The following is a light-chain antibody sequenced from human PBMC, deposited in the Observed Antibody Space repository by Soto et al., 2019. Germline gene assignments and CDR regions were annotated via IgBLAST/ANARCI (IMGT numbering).Light chain of an antibody. Sequence: EIVLTQSPGTLSLSPGERATLSCGASQRLTSNSLAWYQQKPGQAPGLLIYGASSRATGIPDRFSGSGSGTDFTLTISRLEPKDFAVYYCQQYGTSPYTFGQGTTLEIK. CDR3: QQYGTSPYT. CDR1: QRLTSNS. CDR2: GAS. J-gene: IGKJ2*01. V-gene: IGKV3-20*01.